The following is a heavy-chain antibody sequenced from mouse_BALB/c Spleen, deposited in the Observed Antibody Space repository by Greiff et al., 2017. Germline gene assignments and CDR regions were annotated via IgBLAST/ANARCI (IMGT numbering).Heavy chain of an antibody. CDR1: GYSFTSYW. Sequence: VQLQQSGTVLARPGASVKLSCTASGYSFTSYWMHWVKQRPGQGLEWIGAIYPGNSDTSYNQKFKGRAKLTAVTSASTAYMQLSSLTNEDSAVYYCTREESYCGSSSFAYWGQGTLVTVSA. CDR3: TREESYCGSSSFAY. CDR2: IYPGNSDT. V-gene: IGHV1-5*01. D-gene: IGHD1-1*01. J-gene: IGHJ3*01.